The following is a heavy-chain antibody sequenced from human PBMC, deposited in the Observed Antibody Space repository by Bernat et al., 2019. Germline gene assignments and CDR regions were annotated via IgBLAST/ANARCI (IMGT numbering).Heavy chain of an antibody. J-gene: IGHJ4*02. CDR1: GYTFTSYA. D-gene: IGHD3-22*01. CDR3: ARAAGHYYDSSGYYYFLYFDY. Sequence: QVQLVQSGAEVKKPGASVKVSCKASGYTFTSYAMHWVRQAPGQRLEWMGWINAGNGNTKYSQEFQARVTITRDTSASTAYMELSSLRSEDTAVYYCARAAGHYYDSSGYYYFLYFDYWGQGTLVTVSS. V-gene: IGHV1-3*01. CDR2: INAGNGNT.